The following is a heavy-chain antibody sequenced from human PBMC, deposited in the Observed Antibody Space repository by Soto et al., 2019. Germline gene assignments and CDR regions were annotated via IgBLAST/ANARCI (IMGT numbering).Heavy chain of an antibody. CDR3: ARDGQQLVPGFDY. Sequence: EVQLVESGGGLVKPGGYLRLSCAASGFTFSTYSMNWVRQAPGKGLEWVSSISSTSNYIYYADSVRGRFTISRDNAKSSLYLQMNSLRAEDTAVYYCARDGQQLVPGFDYWGQGSLVTVSS. CDR2: ISSTSNYI. CDR1: GFTFSTYS. V-gene: IGHV3-21*01. J-gene: IGHJ4*02. D-gene: IGHD6-13*01.